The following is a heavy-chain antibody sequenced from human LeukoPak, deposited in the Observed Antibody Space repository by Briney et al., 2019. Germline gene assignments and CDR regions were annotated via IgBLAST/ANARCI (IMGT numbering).Heavy chain of an antibody. CDR2: IYSSGST. CDR3: ARASLADFNTSEDRFDP. CDR1: GGSISSYY. J-gene: IGHJ5*02. Sequence: PSETLSLTCTVSGGSISSYYWYWIRQPAGKGLEWIGRIYSSGSTDYNPSLKSRVTMSVDTSKNQFSLKLSSVTAADTAVYYCARASLADFNTSEDRFDPWGQGTLVTVSS. V-gene: IGHV4-4*07. D-gene: IGHD3-3*01.